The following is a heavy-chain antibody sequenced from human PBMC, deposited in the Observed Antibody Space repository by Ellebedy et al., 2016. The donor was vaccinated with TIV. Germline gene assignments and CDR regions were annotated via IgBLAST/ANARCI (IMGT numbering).Heavy chain of an antibody. V-gene: IGHV3-30-3*01. CDR3: AREMIEHLLAPSFDY. J-gene: IGHJ4*02. D-gene: IGHD6-13*01. CDR2: TSYDGSNK. Sequence: GGSLRLSCAASGFTFRNYAMHWVRQAPGKGLEWVAVTSYDGSNKLYADSVKGRFTISRDDSKNTLYLQMNSLRAEDTAVYYCAREMIEHLLAPSFDYWGQGTLVTVSS. CDR1: GFTFRNYA.